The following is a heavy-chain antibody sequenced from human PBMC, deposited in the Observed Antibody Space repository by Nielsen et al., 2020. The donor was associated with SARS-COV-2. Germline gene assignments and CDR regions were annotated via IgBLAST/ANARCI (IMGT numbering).Heavy chain of an antibody. CDR1: GYTFTSYY. D-gene: IGHD5-12*01. J-gene: IGHJ6*03. CDR2: INPSGGST. CDR3: ARDGKWLRSHLFYYYYYMDV. Sequence: ASVKVSCKASGYTFTSYYMHWVRQAPGQGLEWMGIINPSGGSTSYAQKFQGRVTMTRDTSTSTVYMELSSLRSEDTAVYYCARDGKWLRSHLFYYYYYMDVWGKGTTVTVSS. V-gene: IGHV1-46*01.